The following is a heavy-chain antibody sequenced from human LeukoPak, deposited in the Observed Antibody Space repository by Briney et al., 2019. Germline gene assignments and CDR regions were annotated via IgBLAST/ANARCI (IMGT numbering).Heavy chain of an antibody. CDR1: GFTFSSYE. D-gene: IGHD3-22*01. Sequence: PGGSLRLSCAASGFTFSSYEMNWVRQAPGKGLEWVSYISSSSSNIFYADSVKGRFTISRDNAKNSLYLQMNSLRAEDTAVYYCARGYIDNLGYSPRSSFDSWGQGSLVTVSS. CDR3: ARGYIDNLGYSPRSSFDS. CDR2: ISSSSSNI. J-gene: IGHJ4*02. V-gene: IGHV3-48*03.